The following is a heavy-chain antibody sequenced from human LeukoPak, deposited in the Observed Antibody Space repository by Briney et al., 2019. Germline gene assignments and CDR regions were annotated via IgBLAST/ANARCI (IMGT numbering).Heavy chain of an antibody. CDR2: INSDGSTT. D-gene: IGHD1-26*01. CDR1: GLSFSNYW. J-gene: IGHJ4*02. V-gene: IGHV3-74*01. Sequence: GGSLRLSCVVSGLSFSNYWMHWVRRARGKGLVWVSRINSDGSTTSYAASVKGRFTISRDNAKNTLYLQMNSLRAEDTAVYYCARGIVGPTGDYWGQGTLVTVSS. CDR3: ARGIVGPTGDY.